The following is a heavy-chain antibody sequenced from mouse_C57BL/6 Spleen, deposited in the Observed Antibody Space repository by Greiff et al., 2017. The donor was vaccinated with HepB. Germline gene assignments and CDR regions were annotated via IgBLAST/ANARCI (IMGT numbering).Heavy chain of an antibody. CDR3: ARGPYYYGSYYAMDY. D-gene: IGHD1-1*01. CDR1: GYAFSSSW. J-gene: IGHJ4*01. Sequence: QVQLQQSGPELVKPGASVKISCKASGYAFSSSWMNWVKQRPGKGLEWIGRIYPGDGDTNYNGKFKGKATLTADKSSSTAYMQLSSLTSEGSAVYFCARGPYYYGSYYAMDYWGQGTSVTVSS. CDR2: IYPGDGDT. V-gene: IGHV1-82*01.